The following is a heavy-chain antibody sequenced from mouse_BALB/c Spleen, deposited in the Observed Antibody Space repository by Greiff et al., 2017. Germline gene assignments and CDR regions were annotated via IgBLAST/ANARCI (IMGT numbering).Heavy chain of an antibody. Sequence: VQLQQSGAELVRPGALVKLSCKASGFNIKDYYMHWVKQRPEQGLEWIGWIDPENGNTIYDPKFQGKASITADTSSNTAYLQLSSLTSEDSAVYYCASDGYSWYFDVWGAGTTVTVSS. CDR2: IDPENGNT. V-gene: IGHV14-1*02. CDR1: GFNIKDYY. J-gene: IGHJ1*01. D-gene: IGHD2-3*01. CDR3: ASDGYSWYFDV.